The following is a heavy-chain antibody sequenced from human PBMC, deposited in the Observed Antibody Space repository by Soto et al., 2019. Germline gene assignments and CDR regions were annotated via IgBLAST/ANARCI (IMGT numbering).Heavy chain of an antibody. D-gene: IGHD6-13*01. J-gene: IGHJ4*02. CDR2: MNPNSGNK. V-gene: IGHV1-8*01. CDR3: ASGFGSWRLDY. Sequence: ASVKVSCKASGYTFTSYDINWVRQATGQGLEWMGWMNPNSGNKGYAEKFQGRVTLSRNTSRSTVYMELSSLRSEDTAVYYCASGFGSWRLDYWGQGTLVTVSS. CDR1: GYTFTSYD.